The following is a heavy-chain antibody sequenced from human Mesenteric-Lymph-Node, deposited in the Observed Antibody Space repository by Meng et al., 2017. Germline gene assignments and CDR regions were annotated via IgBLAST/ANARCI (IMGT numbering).Heavy chain of an antibody. CDR2: INNDGRST. V-gene: IGHV3-74*02. CDR3: ARNYDGGVDY. D-gene: IGHD4-23*01. J-gene: IGHJ4*02. Sequence: EVQLLVSGGGFVQPGVSLRLSCAASGFTFSSYAMSWVRQAPGKGLEWVSRINNDGRSTGYADSVKGRFTISRENAKNTLYLQMNSLRAEDTAVYYCARNYDGGVDYWGQGTLVTVSS. CDR1: GFTFSSYA.